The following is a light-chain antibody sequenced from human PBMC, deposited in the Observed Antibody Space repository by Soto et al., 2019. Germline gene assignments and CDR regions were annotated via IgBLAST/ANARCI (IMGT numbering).Light chain of an antibody. CDR2: DVS. Sequence: QSALTQPASVSGSPGQSITISCTGTSSDVGGYNYVSWYQQHPGNAPKLMIYDVSNRPSGVSNRFSGSKSGNTASLTISGLQADDEADYYCSSYTSSSTLDVFGTGTKLTVL. V-gene: IGLV2-14*01. J-gene: IGLJ1*01. CDR3: SSYTSSSTLDV. CDR1: SSDVGGYNY.